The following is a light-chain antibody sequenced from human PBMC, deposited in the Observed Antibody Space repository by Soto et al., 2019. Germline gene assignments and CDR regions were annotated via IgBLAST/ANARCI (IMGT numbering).Light chain of an antibody. CDR1: SSSVSASHF. CDR2: NTN. CDR3: VLYMRSGISV. Sequence: QTVVTQEPSFSVSPGGTVTLTCGLSSSSVSASHFPSRYQQTPGHAPRTLIYNTNTRSSGVPDRFSGSILGHRDALTITGAQADDESDCYCVLYMRSGISVFGGGTKLTFL. V-gene: IGLV8-61*01. J-gene: IGLJ2*01.